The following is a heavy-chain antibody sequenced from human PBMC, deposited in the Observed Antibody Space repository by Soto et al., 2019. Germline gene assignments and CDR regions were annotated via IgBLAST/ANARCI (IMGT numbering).Heavy chain of an antibody. CDR3: AKARGVSSARLITWFDP. CDR2: INPQTGAP. Sequence: QVQLIQSGAEERKPGAYVKVSCKASGYTFIGYYIHWFRQAPGQGLEWMGYINPQTGAPTYAQKFKGSVTMTRDTTLRTAYLELKTLTSNDTAVYYCAKARGVSSARLITWFDPWGQGTLVSVSS. J-gene: IGHJ5*02. V-gene: IGHV1-2*04. CDR1: GYTFIGYY. D-gene: IGHD2-2*01.